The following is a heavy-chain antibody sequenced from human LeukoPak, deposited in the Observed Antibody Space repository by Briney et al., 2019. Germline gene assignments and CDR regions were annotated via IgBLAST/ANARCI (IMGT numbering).Heavy chain of an antibody. CDR2: IYYSGST. CDR1: GGSISSSSYY. D-gene: IGHD3-10*01. V-gene: IGHV4-39*07. CDR3: ARAMVRGVINFDY. Sequence: SETLSFTCTVSGGSISSSSYYWGWIRQPPGKGLEWIGSIYYSGSTYYNPSLKSRVTISVDTSKNQFSLKLSSVTAADTAVYYCARAMVRGVINFDYWGQGTLVTVSS. J-gene: IGHJ4*02.